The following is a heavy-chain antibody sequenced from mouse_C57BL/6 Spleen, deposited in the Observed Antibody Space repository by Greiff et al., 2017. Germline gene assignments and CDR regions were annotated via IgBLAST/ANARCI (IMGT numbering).Heavy chain of an antibody. D-gene: IGHD2-3*01. CDR2: IDPSDSYT. J-gene: IGHJ3*01. CDR1: GYTFTSYW. CDR3: ARSGYDGYGFAY. Sequence: VQLQQPGAELVMPGASVKLSCKASGYTFTSYWMHWVKQRPGQGLEWIGEIDPSDSYTNYNQQFKGKSTLTVDKSSSTAYMQLSSLTSEDSAVYYCARSGYDGYGFAYWGQGTLVTVSA. V-gene: IGHV1-69*01.